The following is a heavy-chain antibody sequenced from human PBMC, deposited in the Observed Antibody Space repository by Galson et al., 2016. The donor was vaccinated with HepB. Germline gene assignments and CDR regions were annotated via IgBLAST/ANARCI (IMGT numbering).Heavy chain of an antibody. Sequence: SLRLSCAASGFTFSSYGMHWVRQAPGKGLEWVAVIWYDGSNKYYADSVEGRFTISRDNSKNTLYVQMNSLRAEDTAVYYCARDDFGDSIDYWGQGTLVTVSS. D-gene: IGHD4-17*01. CDR1: GFTFSSYG. CDR3: ARDDFGDSIDY. CDR2: IWYDGSNK. J-gene: IGHJ4*02. V-gene: IGHV3-33*01.